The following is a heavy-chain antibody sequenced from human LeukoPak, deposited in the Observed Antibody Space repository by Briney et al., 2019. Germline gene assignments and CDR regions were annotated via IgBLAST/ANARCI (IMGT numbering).Heavy chain of an antibody. CDR3: ATGPTYYDILTGYYPTYFDY. D-gene: IGHD3-9*01. CDR1: GGTFSSYA. J-gene: IGHJ4*02. CDR2: IIPIFGTA. Sequence: SVKVSCKASGGTFSSYAISWVRQAPGQGLEWMGGIIPIFGTANYAQKFQGRVTITTDEYTSTAYMELSSLRSEDTAVYYCATGPTYYDILTGYYPTYFDYWGQGTLVTVSS. V-gene: IGHV1-69*05.